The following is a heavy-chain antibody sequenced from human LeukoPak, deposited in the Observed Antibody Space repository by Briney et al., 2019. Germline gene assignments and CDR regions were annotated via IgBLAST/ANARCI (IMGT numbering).Heavy chain of an antibody. D-gene: IGHD2-21*02. CDR3: TTGGVLAYCGGDCYSNY. CDR2: IKSKTDGGTT. V-gene: IGHV3-15*01. Sequence: GGSLRLSCAASGFTFSNAWMSWVRQAPGKGLEWVGRIKSKTDGGTTDYAAPVKCRFTISRDDSKNTLYLQMNSLKTEDTAVYYCTTGGVLAYCGGDCYSNYWGQGTLVTVSS. J-gene: IGHJ4*02. CDR1: GFTFSNAW.